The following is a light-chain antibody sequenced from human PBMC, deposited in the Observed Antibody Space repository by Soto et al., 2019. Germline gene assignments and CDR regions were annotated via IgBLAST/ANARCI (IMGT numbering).Light chain of an antibody. CDR2: DVS. V-gene: IGLV2-14*01. J-gene: IGLJ1*01. Sequence: QSVLTQPASVSASPGQSSTISCTGTSSDIGYSNYVSWYQQLPGKAPKLMIYDVSDRPSGVSNRFSGSKSGSTASLTISGLQAEDEADYYCSSYTSSSLYVFGTGTKVTVL. CDR3: SSYTSSSLYV. CDR1: SSDIGYSNY.